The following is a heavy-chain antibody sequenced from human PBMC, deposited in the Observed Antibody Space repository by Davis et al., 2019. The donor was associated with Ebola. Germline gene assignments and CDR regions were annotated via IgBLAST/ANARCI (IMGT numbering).Heavy chain of an antibody. D-gene: IGHD2-15*01. V-gene: IGHV4-59*01. CDR2: IYYSGST. CDR1: GGSISSYY. CDR3: ARDFCSGGNCYPAY. J-gene: IGHJ4*02. Sequence: SETLSLTCTVSGGSISSYYWSWIRQPPGKGLEWIGYIYYSGSTNYNPSLKSRVTISVDTSKNQFSLKLSSVTAADTAVYYCARDFCSGGNCYPAYWGQGTLVTVSS.